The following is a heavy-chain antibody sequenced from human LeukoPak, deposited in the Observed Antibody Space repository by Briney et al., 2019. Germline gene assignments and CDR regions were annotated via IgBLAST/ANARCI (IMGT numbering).Heavy chain of an antibody. V-gene: IGHV4-34*01. CDR2: INHSGST. D-gene: IGHD3-9*01. J-gene: IGHJ5*02. CDR1: GASISSHN. Sequence: SETLSLTCTVSGASISSHNWSWIRQPPGKGLEWIGEINHSGSTNYNPSLKSRVTISVDTSKNQFSLKLSSVTAADTAVYYCARGGHFSYDILTGPSTKWFDPWGQGTLVTVSS. CDR3: ARGGHFSYDILTGPSTKWFDP.